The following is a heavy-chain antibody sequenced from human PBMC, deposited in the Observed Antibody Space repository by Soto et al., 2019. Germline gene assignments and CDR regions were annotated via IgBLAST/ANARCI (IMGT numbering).Heavy chain of an antibody. V-gene: IGHV3-53*04. Sequence: GGSLRLSCAASGFTVSSNYMSWVRQAPGKGLEWVSVIYSGGSTYYADSVKGRFTISRHNSKNTLYLQMNSLRAEDTAVYYCASSLLGYCSSTSCYYAFDIWGQGTMVTVS. CDR1: GFTVSSNY. D-gene: IGHD2-2*01. CDR3: ASSLLGYCSSTSCYYAFDI. CDR2: IYSGGST. J-gene: IGHJ3*02.